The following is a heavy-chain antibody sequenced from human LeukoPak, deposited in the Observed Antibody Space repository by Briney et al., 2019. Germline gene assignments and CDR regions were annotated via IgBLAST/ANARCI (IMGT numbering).Heavy chain of an antibody. Sequence: GESLKISCQGSGYSFSNNWIGWLRQMPGKGLEWMGIIYPGDSDTRYSPSFRGQVIISADKSIRTAYLQWTSLKASDTAMYYCARHTGEGSHFQHWGQGSLVTVSS. J-gene: IGHJ1*01. CDR3: ARHTGEGSHFQH. V-gene: IGHV5-51*01. CDR1: GYSFSNNW. CDR2: IYPGDSDT. D-gene: IGHD3-16*01.